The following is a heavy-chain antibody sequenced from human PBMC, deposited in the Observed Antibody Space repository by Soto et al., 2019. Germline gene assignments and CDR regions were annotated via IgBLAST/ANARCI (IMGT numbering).Heavy chain of an antibody. CDR2: IWYDGSNK. CDR3: AREDDDCSGGSCYSDY. J-gene: IGHJ4*02. D-gene: IGHD2-15*01. V-gene: IGHV3-33*01. Sequence: GGSLRLSCAASGFTFSSYGMHWVRQAPGKGLEWVAVIWYDGSNKYYADSVKGRFTISRDNSKNTLYLQMNSLRAEDTAVYYCAREDDDCSGGSCYSDYWGQGTLVTVSS. CDR1: GFTFSSYG.